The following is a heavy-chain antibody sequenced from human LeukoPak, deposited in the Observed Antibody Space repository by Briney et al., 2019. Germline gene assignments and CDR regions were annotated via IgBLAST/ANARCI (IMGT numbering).Heavy chain of an antibody. CDR1: GFTFSSYS. Sequence: GGSLKLSCAASGFTFSSYSMTWVRQAPGKGLEWVSSISSSSSYIYYADSVKGRFTISRDNAKNSLYLQMNSLRAEDTAVYYCARGHLGCYDYWGQGTLVTVSS. J-gene: IGHJ4*02. CDR3: ARGHLGCYDY. D-gene: IGHD2-15*01. V-gene: IGHV3-21*01. CDR2: ISSSSSYI.